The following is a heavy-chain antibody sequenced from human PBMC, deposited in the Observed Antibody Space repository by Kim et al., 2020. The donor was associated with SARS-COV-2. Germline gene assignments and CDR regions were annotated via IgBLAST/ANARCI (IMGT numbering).Heavy chain of an antibody. Sequence: ASVKVSCKISGYTFSEFYIHWVRQAPGQGLEWMGWVNPKTGGSSNAQRFEGRVTMTRDTSINTAYLDLTTLTSDDTAVYYCVRDRFYGSERFDYWGQGSLVTVSS. D-gene: IGHD3-10*01. V-gene: IGHV1-2*02. CDR1: GYTFSEFY. CDR3: VRDRFYGSERFDY. CDR2: VNPKTGGS. J-gene: IGHJ4*02.